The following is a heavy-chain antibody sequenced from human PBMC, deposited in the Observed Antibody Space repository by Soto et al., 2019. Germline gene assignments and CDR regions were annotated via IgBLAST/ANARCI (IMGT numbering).Heavy chain of an antibody. CDR1: GYTFTGYG. V-gene: IGHV1-18*04. CDR2: ISAYNGNT. J-gene: IGHJ4*02. D-gene: IGHD4-17*01. Sequence: QVQLVQSGAEVKRPGASVKVSCKASGYTFTGYGIAWVRQAPGQGLEWMGWISAYNGNTLQTQKFQDRLTMTTDTSANTADMELRSLISDDTAVYYCARPLGGYGDYALPLNYWGQGTLVSVSS. CDR3: ARPLGGYGDYALPLNY.